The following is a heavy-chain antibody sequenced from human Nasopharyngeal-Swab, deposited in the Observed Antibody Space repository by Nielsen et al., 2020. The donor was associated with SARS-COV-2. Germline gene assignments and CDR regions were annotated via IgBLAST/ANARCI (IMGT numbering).Heavy chain of an antibody. J-gene: IGHJ4*02. CDR2: INQDESVK. Sequence: GESLKISCAASGFTFTNYWMSWFRQAPGKGLEWVANINQDESVKYYVDSVKGRFTVSRDNAKDSLYLQMNSLRAEDTALYYCAKARRTDTYGYECFDSWGQGTLVTVSS. V-gene: IGHV3-7*03. CDR1: GFTFTNYW. CDR3: AKARRTDTYGYECFDS. D-gene: IGHD5-18*01.